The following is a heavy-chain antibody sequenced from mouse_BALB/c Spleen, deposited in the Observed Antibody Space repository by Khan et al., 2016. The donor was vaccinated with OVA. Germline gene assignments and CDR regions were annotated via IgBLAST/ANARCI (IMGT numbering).Heavy chain of an antibody. CDR1: GFTFSSYG. CDR3: AIRGTNWDFDV. Sequence: EVELVESGGGLVKPGGSLKLSCAASGFTFSSYGMSWVRQTPEKRLEWVATISGGGSYTYYPDSVKGRFTISRDNAKNNLYLQMSSLRSEDTALYYCAIRGTNWDFDVWGAGTTVTVSS. CDR2: ISGGGSYT. J-gene: IGHJ1*01. D-gene: IGHD1-3*01. V-gene: IGHV5-9-2*01.